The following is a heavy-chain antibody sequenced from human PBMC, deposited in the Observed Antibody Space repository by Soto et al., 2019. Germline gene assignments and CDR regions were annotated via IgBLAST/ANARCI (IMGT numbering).Heavy chain of an antibody. CDR2: ISAYNGNT. J-gene: IGHJ4*02. CDR3: ARDLPLFDY. CDR1: GYTFTSYG. Sequence: QVQLVQSGAEVKKPGASVKVSCKASGYTFTSYGISWVRQAPGQGLEWMGWISAYNGNTNYAQKLQGRVIMTTDTSTTTAYIALSRLRCDDTSVYSCARDLPLFDYWGQGTLVTVSS. V-gene: IGHV1-18*01.